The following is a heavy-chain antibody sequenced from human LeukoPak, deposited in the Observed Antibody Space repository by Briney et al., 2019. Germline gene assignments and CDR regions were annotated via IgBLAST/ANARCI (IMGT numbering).Heavy chain of an antibody. CDR1: GFIFSDYW. J-gene: IGHJ5*02. CDR2: INSDGSST. CDR3: ARVQRAAAAIPGGSYNWFDP. V-gene: IGHV3-74*01. Sequence: HPGGSLRLSCAASGFIFSDYWMHWVRQAPGKGLVWVSRINSDGSSTSHADSVKGRFTISRDNAKNTLYPQMNSLRAEDTAVYYCARVQRAAAAIPGGSYNWFDPRGQGTLVTVSS. D-gene: IGHD6-13*01.